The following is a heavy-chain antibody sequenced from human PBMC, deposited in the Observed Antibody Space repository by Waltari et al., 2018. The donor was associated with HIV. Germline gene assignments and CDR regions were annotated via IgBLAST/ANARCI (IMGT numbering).Heavy chain of an antibody. D-gene: IGHD2-2*01. CDR2: INAGKGNT. V-gene: IGHV1-3*01. CDR3: ARDLGYCSSTSCQTSHGYNWFDP. CDR1: GYTFTSYA. Sequence: QVQLVQSGAEVKKPGASVKVSCKASGYTFTSYAMHWVRQAPGQRLEWMGWINAGKGNTKYSQKFQGRVTITRDTSASTAYMELSSLRSEDTAVYYCARDLGYCSSTSCQTSHGYNWFDPWGQGTLVTVSS. J-gene: IGHJ5*02.